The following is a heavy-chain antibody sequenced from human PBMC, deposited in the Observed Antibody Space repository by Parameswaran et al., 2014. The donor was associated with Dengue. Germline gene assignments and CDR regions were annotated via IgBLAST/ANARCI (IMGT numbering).Heavy chain of an antibody. J-gene: IGHJ3*02. CDR3: ARRKLTGSAGDAFDI. V-gene: IGHV4-59*08. Sequence: PGKGLEWIGYIYYSGSTNYNPSLKSRVTISVDTSKNQFSLKLSSVTAADTAVYYCARRKLTGSAGDAFDIWGQGTMVTVSS. CDR2: IYYSGST. D-gene: IGHD1-20*01.